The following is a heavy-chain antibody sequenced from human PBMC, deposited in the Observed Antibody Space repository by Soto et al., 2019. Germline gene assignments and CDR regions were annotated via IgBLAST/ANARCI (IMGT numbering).Heavy chain of an antibody. D-gene: IGHD3-22*01. CDR3: ARPYYYDSSGYFDY. CDR2: IYWDDDK. CDR1: GFSLSTSGVG. Sequence: QITLKESGPTLVKPTQTLTLTCTFSGFSLSTSGVGVGWIRQPPGKALEWLALIYWDDDKRYSPSLKSRLTTNKHPXXNQVVLTMTNMDPVDTATYYCARPYYYDSSGYFDYWGQGTLVTVSS. V-gene: IGHV2-5*02. J-gene: IGHJ4*02.